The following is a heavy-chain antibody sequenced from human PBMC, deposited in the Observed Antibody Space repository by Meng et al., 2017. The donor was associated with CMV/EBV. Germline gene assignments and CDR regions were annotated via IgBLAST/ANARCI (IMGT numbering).Heavy chain of an antibody. Sequence: QVQLGQSGAEVKKPGSSVKVSCKASGGIFSSYAISWVRQAPGQGLEWMGGIIPIFGTANYAQKFQGRVTITADESTSTAYMELSSLRSEDTAVYYCAREVDDYGDGWYFDLWGRGTLVTVSS. CDR1: GGIFSSYA. CDR3: AREVDDYGDGWYFDL. CDR2: IIPIFGTA. J-gene: IGHJ2*01. D-gene: IGHD4-17*01. V-gene: IGHV1-69*12.